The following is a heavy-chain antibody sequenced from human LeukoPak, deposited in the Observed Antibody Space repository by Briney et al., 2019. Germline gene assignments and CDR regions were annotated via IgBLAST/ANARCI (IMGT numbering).Heavy chain of an antibody. J-gene: IGHJ4*02. D-gene: IGHD6-13*01. CDR1: GGTFSSYA. V-gene: IGHV1-69*13. CDR3: ARVPQFLVRQQPFDY. CDR2: IIPIFGTA. Sequence: GASVKVSCKASGGTFSSYAISWVRQAPGQGLEWMGGIIPIFGTANYAQKFQGRVTITADESTSTAYMELSSLRSEDTAVYYCARVPQFLVRQQPFDYWGQGTLVTVSS.